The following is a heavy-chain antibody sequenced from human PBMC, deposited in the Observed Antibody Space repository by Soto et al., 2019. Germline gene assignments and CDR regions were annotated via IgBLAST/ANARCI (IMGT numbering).Heavy chain of an antibody. CDR1: GFTFSSYG. CDR2: IWHDGSNK. J-gene: IGHJ3*02. V-gene: IGHV3-33*01. D-gene: IGHD6-13*01. Sequence: PGGSLRLSCAASGFTFSSYGMHWVRQAPGKGLEWVAIIWHDGSNKYYADSVKGRFTISRDNSTNTLYLQMNSLRAEDTAVYYCVRDNVEGTSSFYFDAFDIWGQGTMVTVSS. CDR3: VRDNVEGTSSFYFDAFDI.